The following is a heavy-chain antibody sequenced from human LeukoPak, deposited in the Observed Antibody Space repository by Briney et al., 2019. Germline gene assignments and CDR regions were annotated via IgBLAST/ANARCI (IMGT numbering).Heavy chain of an antibody. V-gene: IGHV1-69*13. CDR3: ARPSLDYVYYYYGMDV. Sequence: ASVKVSCKASGGTFSSYAISWVRQAPGQGLEWMGGIIPIFGTANYAQKFQGRVTITADESTSTAYMELSSLRSEDTAVYYCARPSLDYVYYYYGMDVWGQGTTVTVSS. CDR1: GGTFSSYA. CDR2: IIPIFGTA. D-gene: IGHD4-17*01. J-gene: IGHJ6*02.